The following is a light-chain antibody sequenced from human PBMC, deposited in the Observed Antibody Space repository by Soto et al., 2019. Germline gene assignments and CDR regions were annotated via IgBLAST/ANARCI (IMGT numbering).Light chain of an antibody. J-gene: IGKJ1*01. CDR2: KAS. CDR1: QTISSW. V-gene: IGKV1-5*03. CDR3: QQYNSYWT. Sequence: DIPITQSLSTLSGSVGDRVTITCRASQTISSWLAWYQQKPGKAPKLLIYKASTLKSGVPSRFSGSGSGTEFTLTISSLQPDDFATYYCQQYNSYWTFGQGTKVDI.